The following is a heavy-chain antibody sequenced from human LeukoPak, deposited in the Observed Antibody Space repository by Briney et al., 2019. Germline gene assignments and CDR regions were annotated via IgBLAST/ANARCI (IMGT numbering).Heavy chain of an antibody. CDR2: IYYSGST. J-gene: IGHJ4*02. D-gene: IGHD5-12*01. V-gene: IGHV4-39*01. Sequence: PSETLSLTCTVSGGSISSSSYYWGWIRQPTGKGLEWIGSIYYSGSTYYNPSLKSRVTISVDTPKNQFSLKLSSVTAADTAVYYCARMHSGYDVFDYWGQGTLVTVSS. CDR1: GGSISSSSYY. CDR3: ARMHSGYDVFDY.